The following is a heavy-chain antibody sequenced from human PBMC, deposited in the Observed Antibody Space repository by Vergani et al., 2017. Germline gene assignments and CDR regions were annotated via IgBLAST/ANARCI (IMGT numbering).Heavy chain of an antibody. Sequence: QVQLVQSGSELKKPGASVKVSCKASGYTLSRYSIYWVRQAPGQGLEWMGRIIPVLGKTKYAQDFQGRLTITADTSTSTAYMELTSLRSQDTAVYYCARDPRGYGGDPEDYYY. CDR3: ARDPRGYGGDPEDYYY. CDR1: GYTLSRYS. V-gene: IGHV1-69*08. J-gene: IGHJ6*01. CDR2: IIPVLGKT. D-gene: IGHD2-21*02.